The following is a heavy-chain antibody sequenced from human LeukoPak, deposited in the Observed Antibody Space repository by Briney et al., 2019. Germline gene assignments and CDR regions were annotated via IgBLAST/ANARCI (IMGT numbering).Heavy chain of an antibody. CDR3: AGVPGYIGYFYGMDV. D-gene: IGHD5-12*01. CDR1: GITLSTYW. Sequence: GGSLRLSCVASGITLSTYWVHWVRQAPGKGLVWVSRMNSDGSSTSYADSVKGRFTISRDNAKNTLYLQMNSLRAEDTAVYYCAGVPGYIGYFYGMDVWGQGTTVTVSS. CDR2: MNSDGSST. J-gene: IGHJ6*02. V-gene: IGHV3-74*01.